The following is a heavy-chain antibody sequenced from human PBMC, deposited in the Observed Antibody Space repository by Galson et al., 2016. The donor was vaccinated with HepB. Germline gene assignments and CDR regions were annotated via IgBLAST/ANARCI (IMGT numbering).Heavy chain of an antibody. D-gene: IGHD3-10*01. V-gene: IGHV1-24*01. CDR3: ATVGSYTTSSPYYYYYFGMDV. CDR2: FDPEDGET. J-gene: IGHJ6*04. Sequence: SVKVSCKVSGNSLAELFIHWVRLAPGKGLEWMRGFDPEDGETTYAQKFQGRVSMTEDTSTDTGYMELSSLRYDDTAVYYCATVGSYTTSSPYYYYYFGMDVWGKGTTVTVSS. CDR1: GNSLAELF.